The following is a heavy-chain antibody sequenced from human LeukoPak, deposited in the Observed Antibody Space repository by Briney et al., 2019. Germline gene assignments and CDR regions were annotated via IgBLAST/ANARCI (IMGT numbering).Heavy chain of an antibody. Sequence: GESLKISCKGSGYSFTSYWIGWVRQMPGKGLEWMGIIYPGDSDTRYSPSFQGQVTISADKSISTAYLQWSSLKASDTAMYYCARQVTAAGTPDAFDIWGQGTMVTVSS. D-gene: IGHD6-13*01. CDR2: IYPGDSDT. J-gene: IGHJ3*02. CDR3: ARQVTAAGTPDAFDI. CDR1: GYSFTSYW. V-gene: IGHV5-51*01.